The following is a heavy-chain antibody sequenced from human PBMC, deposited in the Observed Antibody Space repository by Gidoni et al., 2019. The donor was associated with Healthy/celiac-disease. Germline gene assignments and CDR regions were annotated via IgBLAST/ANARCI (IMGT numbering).Heavy chain of an antibody. V-gene: IGHV3-23*01. J-gene: IGHJ3*02. CDR2: ISGSGCST. Sequence: EVQLLESGGGLVQPGGSLRLSCAASGFTFSSYAMSWVRQAPGKGLEWVSAISGSGCSTYYADSVTGRCTISRDNSKNTLYLQMNSLRAEDTAVYYCAKGGGRQGAFDIWGQGTMVTVSS. CDR1: GFTFSSYA. CDR3: AKGGGRQGAFDI. D-gene: IGHD1-26*01.